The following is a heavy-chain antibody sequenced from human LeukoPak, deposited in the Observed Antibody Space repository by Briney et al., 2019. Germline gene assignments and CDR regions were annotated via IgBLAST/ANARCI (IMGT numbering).Heavy chain of an antibody. D-gene: IGHD6-13*01. V-gene: IGHV4-34*01. Sequence: GSLRLSCAASGFTFSNAWMSWVRQAPGKGLEWIGEINHSGSTNYNPSLKSRVTISVDTSKNQFSLKLSSVTAADTAVYYCARGRSGQQLVHTRYYYYMDVWGKGTTVTVSS. CDR2: INHSGST. J-gene: IGHJ6*03. CDR3: ARGRSGQQLVHTRYYYYMDV. CDR1: GFTFSNAW.